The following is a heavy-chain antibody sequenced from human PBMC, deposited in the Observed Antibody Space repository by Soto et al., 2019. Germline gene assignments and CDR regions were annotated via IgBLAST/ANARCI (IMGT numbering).Heavy chain of an antibody. V-gene: IGHV1-18*01. J-gene: IGHJ4*02. Sequence: ASVKFSCKASDYTFTSYGIIWVRQSPGQGLDWMGWISAYNGNTNXXXXXXXXXXXXXXXXXXXXXMELRSLRSDDTAVYYCAREVTYYFDYWXQ. CDR3: AREVTYYFDY. CDR1: DYTFTSYG. CDR2: ISAYNGNT. D-gene: IGHD4-4*01.